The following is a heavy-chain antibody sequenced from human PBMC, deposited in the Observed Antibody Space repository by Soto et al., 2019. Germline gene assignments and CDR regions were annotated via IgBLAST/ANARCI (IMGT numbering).Heavy chain of an antibody. Sequence: QVQLQESGPGLVKPSETLSLTCTVSVGSINDYYWVWIRQPPGKGLEWIGSIFYTGSVDYNPSPNSRITISLASSKSQFSLTLSSVTAADTAVYFCARVNRGAFDSWGPGTLVTVSS. CDR2: IFYTGSV. CDR1: VGSINDYY. CDR3: ARVNRGAFDS. V-gene: IGHV4-59*01. J-gene: IGHJ4*02.